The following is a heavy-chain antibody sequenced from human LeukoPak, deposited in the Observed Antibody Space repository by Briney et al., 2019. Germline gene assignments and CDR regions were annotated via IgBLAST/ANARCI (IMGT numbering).Heavy chain of an antibody. Sequence: GGSLRLSCAASGFTFSSYAMSWVRQAPGKGLEWVSAIGGGGVSRYYADSVKGRFTISRDNSKNTLYLQMNSLGVEDTAVYYCAKDARGYSQPIDYWGQGTLVIVSS. V-gene: IGHV3-23*01. CDR1: GFTFSSYA. D-gene: IGHD6-13*01. CDR3: AKDARGYSQPIDY. J-gene: IGHJ4*02. CDR2: IGGGGVSR.